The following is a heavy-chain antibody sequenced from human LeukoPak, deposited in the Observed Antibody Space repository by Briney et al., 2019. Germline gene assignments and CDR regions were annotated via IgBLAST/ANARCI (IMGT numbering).Heavy chain of an antibody. CDR3: ATRGHIVVMAKPVVDP. J-gene: IGHJ5*02. V-gene: IGHV3-23*01. CDR1: GFIFRSYV. Sequence: GGSLRLSCAASGFIFRSYVMSWVRQAPGKGLEWVSGISLSGTDTYYTDSVRGRFIISRDNSKNTLYLQVNSLRAEDTAVYYCATRGHIVVMAKPVVDPWGQGTLVTVSS. CDR2: ISLSGTDT. D-gene: IGHD2-21*01.